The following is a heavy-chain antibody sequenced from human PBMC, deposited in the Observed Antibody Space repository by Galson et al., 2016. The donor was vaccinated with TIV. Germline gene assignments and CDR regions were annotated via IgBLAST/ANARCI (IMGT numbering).Heavy chain of an antibody. Sequence: SVKVSCKASGYTFTGYFIHWVRQAPGQGLEWMGIINPSGGSTGYAQKFQGRVTMTRVTSTSTVYMELSSLRSEDTAVYYCARDGEVGISDYDHWGQGTLVSVSS. CDR3: ARDGEVGISDYDH. J-gene: IGHJ4*02. CDR1: GYTFTGYF. V-gene: IGHV1-46*01. D-gene: IGHD3-22*01. CDR2: INPSGGST.